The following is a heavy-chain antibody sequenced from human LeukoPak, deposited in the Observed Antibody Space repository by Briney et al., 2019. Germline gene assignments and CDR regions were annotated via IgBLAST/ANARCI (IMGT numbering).Heavy chain of an antibody. Sequence: SETLSLTCTVSGGSISSSSYYWGRIRQPPGKGLEWIGSIYHSGSTYYNPSLKSRVTISVDTSKNQFSLKLSSVTAADTAVYYCARVLGAARPRGYNWFDPWGQGTLVTVSS. CDR3: ARVLGAARPRGYNWFDP. J-gene: IGHJ5*02. V-gene: IGHV4-39*07. CDR1: GGSISSSSYY. D-gene: IGHD6-6*01. CDR2: IYHSGST.